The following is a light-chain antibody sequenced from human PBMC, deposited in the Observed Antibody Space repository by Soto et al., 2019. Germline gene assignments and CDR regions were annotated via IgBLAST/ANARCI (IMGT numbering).Light chain of an antibody. V-gene: IGKV3-15*01. CDR3: QQYHNWPPLT. CDR1: QSVSSN. J-gene: IGKJ4*01. Sequence: EIVMTQSPATLSVSPGERATLSCRASQSVSSNLAWYPQKPGQAPRLVSHGASTRATSIPARFSGSGSGTEVTLLNSSLQSVDFALYYWQQYHNWPPLTFGGVNNVEIK. CDR2: GAS.